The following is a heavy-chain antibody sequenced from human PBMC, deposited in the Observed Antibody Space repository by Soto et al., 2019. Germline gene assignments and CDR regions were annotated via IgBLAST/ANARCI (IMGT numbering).Heavy chain of an antibody. Sequence: SENLRVTCTGSAGTIRRYYRIWFRQPPGKGLDWIGYIYYSGSTNYNPSLKSRVTISVDASKNQFSLKLSSVTAADTAVYYCVTAAPYPHSYGYFDYWGQGTLVTVS. D-gene: IGHD5-18*01. CDR3: VTAAPYPHSYGYFDY. J-gene: IGHJ4*02. V-gene: IGHV4-59*01. CDR2: IYYSGST. CDR1: AGTIRRYY.